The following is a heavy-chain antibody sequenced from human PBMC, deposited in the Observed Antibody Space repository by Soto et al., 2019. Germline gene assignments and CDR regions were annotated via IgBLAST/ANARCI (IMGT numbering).Heavy chain of an antibody. V-gene: IGHV1-8*01. CDR1: GYIFTSYD. CDR3: ARGFKEVGVVNMPADY. J-gene: IGHJ4*02. D-gene: IGHD3-3*01. CDR2: MNPNSGNT. Sequence: QVQLVQSGAEVKKPGASVKVSCKASGYIFTSYDINWVRQATGQGLEWMGWMNPNSGNTGYAQKFQGRVTMTRNTSISTAYMELSSLRSEDTAVYYCARGFKEVGVVNMPADYWGQGTLVTVSS.